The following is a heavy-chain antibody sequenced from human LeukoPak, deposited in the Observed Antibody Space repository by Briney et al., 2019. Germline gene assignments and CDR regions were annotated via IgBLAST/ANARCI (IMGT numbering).Heavy chain of an antibody. V-gene: IGHV3-23*01. CDR3: GKTSRGNSGYDSPFDY. D-gene: IGHD5-12*01. CDR2: VRGSGSDT. CDR1: GFTFSTYA. Sequence: AGGSLRLSCAASGFTFSTYAMSWVRQAPGKGLEWVSAVRGSGSDTYYANSVKGRFTISRDNSKNTLYLQMNSLRAEDTAIYYCGKTSRGNSGYDSPFDYWGQGTLVTVSS. J-gene: IGHJ4*02.